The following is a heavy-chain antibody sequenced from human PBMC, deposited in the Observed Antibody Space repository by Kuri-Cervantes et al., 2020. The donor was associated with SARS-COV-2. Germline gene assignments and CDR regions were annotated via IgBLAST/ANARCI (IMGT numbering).Heavy chain of an antibody. Sequence: GESLKISCAASGFTFDDYAMHWVRQAPGKGLEWVSAISGSGGSTYYADSVKGRFTISRDNSKNTLYLQMNSLRAEDTAVYYCAKVLVGFSYLDAFDIWGQGTMVTVSS. CDR2: ISGSGGST. CDR3: AKVLVGFSYLDAFDI. J-gene: IGHJ3*02. V-gene: IGHV3-23*01. CDR1: GFTFDDYA. D-gene: IGHD3-10*01.